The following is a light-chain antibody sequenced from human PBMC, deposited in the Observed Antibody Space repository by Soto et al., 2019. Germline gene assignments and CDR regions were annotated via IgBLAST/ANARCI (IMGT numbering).Light chain of an antibody. J-gene: IGLJ2*01. CDR1: SSNIGSNT. CDR3: AAWDDSLNGPGV. CDR2: SNN. Sequence: QSVLTQPPSASGTPGQRVTISCSGSSSNIGSNTVNWYQQLPGTAPKLLIYSNNQRPSGVPDRFSGSKSGTSASLAISGLQSKDKADHYWAAWDDSLNGPGVFGGGTKVTVL. V-gene: IGLV1-44*01.